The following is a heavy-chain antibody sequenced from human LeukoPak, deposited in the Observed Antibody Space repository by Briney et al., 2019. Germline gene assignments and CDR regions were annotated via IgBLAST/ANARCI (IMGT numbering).Heavy chain of an antibody. CDR2: INSDGSST. V-gene: IGHV3-74*01. D-gene: IGHD6-19*01. J-gene: IGHJ4*02. Sequence: PGGSLRLSCAASGFTLSSYWMHWVRQAPGKGLVWVSRINSDGSSTSYADSVKGRFTISRDNAKNTLYLQMNSLRAEDTAVYYCARAEYSSGWYFYYFDYWGQGTLVTVSS. CDR3: ARAEYSSGWYFYYFDY. CDR1: GFTLSSYW.